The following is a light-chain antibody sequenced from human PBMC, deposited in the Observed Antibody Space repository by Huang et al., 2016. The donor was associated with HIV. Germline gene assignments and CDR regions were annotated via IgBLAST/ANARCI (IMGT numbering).Light chain of an antibody. V-gene: IGKV1-33*01. CDR3: QQYDTLPYT. CDR1: QDITDY. CDR2: DAS. J-gene: IGKJ2*01. Sequence: DIQVTQSPSSLSASVGDRVTITCQASQDITDYLNWYQQTPGKAPKLLIADASNVASGVPSRFSGTRSGTDFTLTITSLHPEDIATYYCQQYDTLPYTFGQGTKLEI.